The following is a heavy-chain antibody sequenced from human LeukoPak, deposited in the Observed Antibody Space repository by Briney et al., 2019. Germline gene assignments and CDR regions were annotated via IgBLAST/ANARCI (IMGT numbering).Heavy chain of an antibody. CDR3: ARDVSGYDPDTRFDY. V-gene: IGHV1-69*05. D-gene: IGHD5-12*01. J-gene: IGHJ4*01. Sequence: PVKVSCKASGGTFSSYAISWVRQAPGQGLEWMGRIIPIFGTANYAQKFQGRVTITTDESTSTAYMELSSLRSEDTAVYYCARDVSGYDPDTRFDYWGHGTLVTVSS. CDR2: IIPIFGTA. CDR1: GGTFSSYA.